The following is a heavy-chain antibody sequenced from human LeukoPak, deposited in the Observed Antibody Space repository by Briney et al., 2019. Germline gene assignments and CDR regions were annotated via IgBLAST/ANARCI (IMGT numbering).Heavy chain of an antibody. CDR3: ARDLISFTGSGSYYWFDP. CDR2: IYHSGST. Sequence: PSETLSLTCTVSGYSISSGYYWGWIRQPPGKGLEWIGSIYHSGSTYYNPSLKSRVTISVDTSKNQFSLKLSSVTAADTAVYYCARDLISFTGSGSYYWFDPWGQGTLVTVSS. CDR1: GYSISSGYY. V-gene: IGHV4-38-2*02. D-gene: IGHD3-10*01. J-gene: IGHJ5*02.